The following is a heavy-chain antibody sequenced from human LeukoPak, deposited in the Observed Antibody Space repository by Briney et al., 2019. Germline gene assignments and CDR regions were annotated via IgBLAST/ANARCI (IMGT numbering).Heavy chain of an antibody. V-gene: IGHV3-11*04. CDR1: GFTFSDYY. D-gene: IGHD6-13*01. J-gene: IGHJ3*02. Sequence: PGGSLRLSCAASGFTFSDYYMSWIRQAPGKGLEWVSYISSSGSTIYYADSVKGRFTISRDNAKNSLYLQMNSLRAEDTAVYYCARDTGYSSSRHPDAFDIWGQGTMVTVSS. CDR2: ISSSGSTI. CDR3: ARDTGYSSSRHPDAFDI.